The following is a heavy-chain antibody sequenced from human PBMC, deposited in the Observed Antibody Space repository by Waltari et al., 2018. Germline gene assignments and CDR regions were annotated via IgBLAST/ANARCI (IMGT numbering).Heavy chain of an antibody. J-gene: IGHJ2*01. CDR3: AKRGISAATVWFFDL. V-gene: IGHV3-23*01. CDR1: GFTFSTYA. CDR2: ISASGGST. Sequence: EVQLLESGGGLVQPGGSLRLSCSASGFTFSTYAMSWVRQAPGKGLEWVSAISASGGSTYYADSVKGRFTISRDNSENTLYLQMNTLRVEDTAIYYCAKRGISAATVWFFDLWGRGTLVTVSS. D-gene: IGHD6-25*01.